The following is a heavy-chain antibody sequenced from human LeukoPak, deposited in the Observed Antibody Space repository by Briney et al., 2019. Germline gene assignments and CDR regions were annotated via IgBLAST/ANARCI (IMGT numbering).Heavy chain of an antibody. Sequence: SETLSLTCTVSGGSISSYYWSWIRQPPGKGLEWIGYIYYSGSTNYNPSLRSRVTISVDTSKNQFSLKLSSVTAADTAVYYCARGYSNAHFDYWGQGTLVTVSS. V-gene: IGHV4-59*08. D-gene: IGHD1-26*01. CDR3: ARGYSNAHFDY. J-gene: IGHJ4*02. CDR1: GGSISSYY. CDR2: IYYSGST.